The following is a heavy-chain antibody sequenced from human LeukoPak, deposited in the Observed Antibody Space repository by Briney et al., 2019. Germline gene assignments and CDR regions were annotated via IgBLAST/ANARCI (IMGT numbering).Heavy chain of an antibody. J-gene: IGHJ4*02. CDR1: GGSISSSAYY. V-gene: IGHV4-39*01. Sequence: SETLSLTCIVSGGSISSSAYYWGWIRQPPGKGLEWIGSIYYSGNTYYNPSLKSRVAISVDTSKNQFSLKLNSVTAADTAVYYCASTSGASSLPVDYWGQGTLVTVSS. CDR3: ASTSGASSLPVDY. CDR2: IYYSGNT. D-gene: IGHD3-10*01.